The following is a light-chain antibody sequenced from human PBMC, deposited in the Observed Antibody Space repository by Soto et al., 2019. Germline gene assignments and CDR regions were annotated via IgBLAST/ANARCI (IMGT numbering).Light chain of an antibody. V-gene: IGLV2-14*01. CDR3: SSYTSRSTQV. CDR2: DVS. CDR1: SRDVGGYNY. Sequence: QSALPQPASVSGSPGQSITISCTGTSRDVGGYNYVSWYQQHPGKAPKLMIYDVSNRPSGVSNRFSGSKSGNTASLTISWLQAEDEADYYCSSYTSRSTQVFGGGTKLTVL. J-gene: IGLJ2*01.